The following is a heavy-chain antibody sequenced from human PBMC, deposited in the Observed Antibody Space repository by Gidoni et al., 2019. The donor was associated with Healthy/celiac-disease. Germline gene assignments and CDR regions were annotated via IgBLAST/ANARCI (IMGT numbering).Heavy chain of an antibody. CDR3: ARDREYYDFWTDNWFDP. D-gene: IGHD3-3*01. CDR1: GYTFTSSG. CDR2: ISAYNGNT. Sequence: QVQLVQSGAEVKKPGASVKVSCKASGYTFTSSGISWVRQAPGQGLEWMGWISAYNGNTNYAQKLQGRVTMTTDTVTSTAYMELRSLRSDDTAVYYCARDREYYDFWTDNWFDPWGQGTLVTVSS. J-gene: IGHJ5*02. V-gene: IGHV1-18*01.